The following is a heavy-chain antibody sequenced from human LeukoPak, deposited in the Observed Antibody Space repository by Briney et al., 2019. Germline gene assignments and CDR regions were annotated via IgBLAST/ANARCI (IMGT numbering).Heavy chain of an antibody. J-gene: IGHJ4*02. CDR3: ATVAVIRGVTYFDY. CDR1: GDSITTYF. CDR2: IYYTGST. V-gene: IGHV4-59*01. Sequence: PSETLSLTCSVSGDSITTYFWTWIRQPPGKGLEWIGYIYYTGSTNYNPSLKSRVTISVDTSKNQFSLKLRSVTAADTAVYYCATVAVIRGVTYFDYWGQGTLVTVSS. D-gene: IGHD3-10*01.